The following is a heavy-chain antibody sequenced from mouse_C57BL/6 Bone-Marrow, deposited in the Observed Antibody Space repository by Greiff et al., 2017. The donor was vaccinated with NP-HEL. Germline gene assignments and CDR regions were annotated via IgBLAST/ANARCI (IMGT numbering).Heavy chain of an antibody. J-gene: IGHJ1*03. V-gene: IGHV4-1*01. CDR1: GIAFSRYW. CDR3: ARRGRCLYYYGSSWYFDV. Sequence: EVKLQESGGGLVQPGGSLKLSCAASGIAFSRYWMSWVRRAPGQGLEWIGEINPDSSTINYAPSLKDKFIISRDNAKNTLYLQMSKVRSEDTALYYCARRGRCLYYYGSSWYFDVWGTGTTVTVSS. D-gene: IGHD1-1*01. CDR2: INPDSSTI.